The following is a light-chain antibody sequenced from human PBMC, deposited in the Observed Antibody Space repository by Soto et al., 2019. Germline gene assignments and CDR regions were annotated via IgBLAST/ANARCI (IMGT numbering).Light chain of an antibody. CDR3: QQYGTASFT. CDR1: QSVSSSY. V-gene: IGKV3-20*01. Sequence: EIVLTQSPGTLSFSPGERATLTCRASQSVSSSYLAWFQQKPGQAPRLLIYGASSRATGIPDRFSGSGSGTDFTLTISRLEPEYFAVYYCQQYGTASFTFGPGTKVDIK. J-gene: IGKJ3*01. CDR2: GAS.